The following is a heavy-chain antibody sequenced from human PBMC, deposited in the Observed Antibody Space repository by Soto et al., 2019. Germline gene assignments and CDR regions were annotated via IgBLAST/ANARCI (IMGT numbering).Heavy chain of an antibody. V-gene: IGHV3-7*01. D-gene: IGHD5-12*01. CDR1: GFIFRSYW. CDR2: MNQDGSEK. Sequence: EVQLVESGGGLVQPGGSLRLSCAASGFIFRSYWMIWVRQAPGKGLEWVANMNQDGSEKYYVDSVKGRFTISRDNAKNSVYLQMDSLIAEDTAVYYCARDPYAGNDRNYFDYWGQGTLVTVSS. J-gene: IGHJ4*02. CDR3: ARDPYAGNDRNYFDY.